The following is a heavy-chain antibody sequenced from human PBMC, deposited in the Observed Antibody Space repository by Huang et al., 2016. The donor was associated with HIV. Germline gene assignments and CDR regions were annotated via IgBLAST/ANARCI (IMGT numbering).Heavy chain of an antibody. D-gene: IGHD3-22*01. CDR1: DYTFTSYG. Sequence: QVQLVQSGGEVKKPGASVKFSCKASDYTFTSYGISWVRQAPGQWLEWMGWISTNNGDTNYAQKFQGRVTMTTDTTTSTAYMELRSLRSDDTAVYYCGGSSGYWSFDYWGQGTLVTVSS. V-gene: IGHV1-18*04. CDR2: ISTNNGDT. CDR3: GGSSGYWSFDY. J-gene: IGHJ4*02.